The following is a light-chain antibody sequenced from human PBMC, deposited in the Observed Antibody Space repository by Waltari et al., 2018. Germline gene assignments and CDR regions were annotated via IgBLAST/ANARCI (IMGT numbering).Light chain of an antibody. V-gene: IGLV3-21*01. CDR3: QVWDGSSDHGV. Sequence: SYVLTQPPSVSVAPGKTARITCGGNFIGSSSVHWYQQKPGQAPVLVIQYDSYRPPGGPERVSGSNAGNAANLNISRVEAGDEDDYDCQVWDGSSDHGVFGGGTKLTVL. CDR1: FIGSSS. J-gene: IGLJ3*02. CDR2: YDS.